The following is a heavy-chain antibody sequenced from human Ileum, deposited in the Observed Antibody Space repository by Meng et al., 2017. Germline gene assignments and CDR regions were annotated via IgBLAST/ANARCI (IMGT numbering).Heavy chain of an antibody. CDR1: GFIFSRYN. J-gene: IGHJ4*02. V-gene: IGHV3-30*01. D-gene: IGHD3-10*01. CDR3: AREPSFGEHDY. Sequence: GESLKISCVASGFIFSRYNMHWVRQAPGKGPEWLTGISSDGGDEFYADSVKGRFTISRDNSEDTLYLQMNSLTADDTAVYYCAREPSFGEHDYWGQGTLVTVSS. CDR2: ISSDGGDE.